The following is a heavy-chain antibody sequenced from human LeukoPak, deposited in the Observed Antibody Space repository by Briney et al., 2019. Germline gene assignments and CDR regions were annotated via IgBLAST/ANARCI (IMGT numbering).Heavy chain of an antibody. CDR1: GFTFDDYA. V-gene: IGHV3-9*01. CDR2: ISWNSGSI. Sequence: GRSLRLSCAASGFTFDDYAMHWVRQAPGKGLEWVSGISWNSGSIGYADSVKGRFTIPRDNAKNSLYLQMNSLRAEDTALYYCAKDISGPGRGWGQGTLVTVSS. CDR3: AKDISGPGRG. D-gene: IGHD2-8*02. J-gene: IGHJ4*02.